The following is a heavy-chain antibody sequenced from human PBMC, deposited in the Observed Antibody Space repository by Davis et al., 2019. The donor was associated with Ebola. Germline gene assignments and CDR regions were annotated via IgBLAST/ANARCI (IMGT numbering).Heavy chain of an antibody. Sequence: PGGSLRLSCAASGFTFSNAWMNWVRQAPGKGLEWVGRIKSKTDGGTTDYAAPVKGRFTISRDDSKNTLYLQMNSLKTEDTAVYYCTTDMSVTGLYYYYGMDVWGQGTTVTVSS. CDR3: TTDMSVTGLYYYYGMDV. D-gene: IGHD4-17*01. V-gene: IGHV3-15*07. CDR2: IKSKTDGGTT. J-gene: IGHJ6*02. CDR1: GFTFSNAW.